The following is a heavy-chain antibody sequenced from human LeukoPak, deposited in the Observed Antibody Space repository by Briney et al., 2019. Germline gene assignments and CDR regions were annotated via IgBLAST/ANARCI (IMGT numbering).Heavy chain of an antibody. CDR3: ARTPVCSSTSCYVFDY. CDR2: INHSGST. Sequence: KPSETLSLTCAVYGGSFSGYYWSWIRQPPGKGLEWIGEINHSGSTNYNPSLKSRVTISVDTSKNQFSLKLSSVTAADTAVYYCARTPVCSSTSCYVFDYWGQGTLVTVSS. CDR1: GGSFSGYY. D-gene: IGHD2-2*01. V-gene: IGHV4-34*01. J-gene: IGHJ4*02.